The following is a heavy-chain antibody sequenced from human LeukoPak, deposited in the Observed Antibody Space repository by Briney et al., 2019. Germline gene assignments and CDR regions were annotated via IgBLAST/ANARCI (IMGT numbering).Heavy chain of an antibody. Sequence: SETLPLTCAVSGYSISSGHYWGWIRQPPGKGLEWIGSIYHSGSTYYNPSLKSRVTISVDTSKNQFSLKLSSVTAADTAVYYCARLRWLQSIDYWGQGTLVTVSS. CDR2: IYHSGST. D-gene: IGHD5-24*01. CDR3: ARLRWLQSIDY. J-gene: IGHJ4*02. CDR1: GYSISSGHY. V-gene: IGHV4-38-2*01.